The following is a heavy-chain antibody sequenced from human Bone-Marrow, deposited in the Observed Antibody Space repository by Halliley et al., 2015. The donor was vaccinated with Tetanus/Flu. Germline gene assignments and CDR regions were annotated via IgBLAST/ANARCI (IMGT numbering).Heavy chain of an antibody. CDR3: ARGGTYYDFWSGYYGGDYHYAMDV. J-gene: IGHJ6*02. Sequence: IYYADSVKGRFTISRDNAKNSLYLQMNSLRAEDTAVYYCARGGTYYDFWSGYYGGDYHYAMDVWGQGTTVTVPS. V-gene: IGHV3-21*01. D-gene: IGHD3-3*01. CDR2: I.